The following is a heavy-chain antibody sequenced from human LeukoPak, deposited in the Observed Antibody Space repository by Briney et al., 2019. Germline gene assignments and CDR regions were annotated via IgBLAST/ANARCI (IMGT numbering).Heavy chain of an antibody. Sequence: SETLSLTCTVSGGSISSSSYYWSWIRQPPGKGLEWIGYIYYSGSTNYNPSLKSRVTISVDTSKNQFSLKLSSVTAADTAVYYCARGAYYFDYWGQGTLVTVSS. D-gene: IGHD3-16*01. CDR1: GGSISSSSYY. V-gene: IGHV4-61*01. CDR2: IYYSGST. CDR3: ARGAYYFDY. J-gene: IGHJ4*02.